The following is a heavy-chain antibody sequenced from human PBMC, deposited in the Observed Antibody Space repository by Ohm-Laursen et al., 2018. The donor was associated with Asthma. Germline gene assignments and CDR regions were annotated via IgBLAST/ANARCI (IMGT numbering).Heavy chain of an antibody. CDR3: ARDLLGSTGTTDL. J-gene: IGHJ5*02. D-gene: IGHD1-1*01. V-gene: IGHV3-7*01. CDR2: INPLGYEK. Sequence: SLRLSCTASGVAFTDSWMSWVRQLPGGSLEWVAKINPLGYEKYYMDSVRGRFTVSRDNAKNSLYLQINSLRADDSAVYYCARDLLGSTGTTDLWGQGTLVAVSS. CDR1: GVAFTDSW.